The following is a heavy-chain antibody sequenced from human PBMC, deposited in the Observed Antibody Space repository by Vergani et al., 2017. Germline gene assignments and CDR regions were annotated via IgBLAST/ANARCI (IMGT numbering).Heavy chain of an antibody. Sequence: QLQLQESGPGLVKPSETLSLTCTVSGGSISSSSYYWGWIRQPPGKGLEWIGSIYYSGSTYYNPSLKSRVTISADTSKNPFYLKLSSVTAADTAVYYCARVTVAGLSRWFDPWGQGTLVTVSS. CDR1: GGSISSSSYY. V-gene: IGHV4-39*07. CDR2: IYYSGST. J-gene: IGHJ5*02. CDR3: ARVTVAGLSRWFDP. D-gene: IGHD6-19*01.